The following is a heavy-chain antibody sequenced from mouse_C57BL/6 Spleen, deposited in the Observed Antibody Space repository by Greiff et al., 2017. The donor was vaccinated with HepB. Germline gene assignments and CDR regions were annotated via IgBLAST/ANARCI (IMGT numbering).Heavy chain of an antibody. Sequence: QVQLQQSGPGLVQPSQSLSITCTVSGFSFTSYGVHWVRQSPGKGLEWLGVIWSGGSTDYNAAFISRLSISKDNSKSQDFFKMNSLQADDTAIYYCARKRSLYYGNYGGYAMDYWGQGTSVTVSS. CDR2: IWSGGST. V-gene: IGHV2-2*01. CDR1: GFSFTSYG. D-gene: IGHD2-1*01. CDR3: ARKRSLYYGNYGGYAMDY. J-gene: IGHJ4*01.